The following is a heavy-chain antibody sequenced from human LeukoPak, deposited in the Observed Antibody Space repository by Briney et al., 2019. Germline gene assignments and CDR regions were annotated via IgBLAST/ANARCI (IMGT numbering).Heavy chain of an antibody. V-gene: IGHV3-30*03. J-gene: IGHJ4*02. CDR3: ARERRSVGANDGDY. D-gene: IGHD1-26*01. Sequence: GGSLRLSCAASGFTFSSYGMHWVRQAPGKGLEWVAVISYDGSNKYYADSVKGRFTISRDNSKNTLYLQMNSLRAEDTAVYYCARERRSVGANDGDYWGQGTLVTVSS. CDR1: GFTFSSYG. CDR2: ISYDGSNK.